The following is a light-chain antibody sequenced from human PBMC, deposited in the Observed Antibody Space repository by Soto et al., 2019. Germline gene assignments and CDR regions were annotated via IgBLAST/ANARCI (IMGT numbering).Light chain of an antibody. V-gene: IGKV3-20*01. J-gene: IGKJ1*01. CDR3: QQYGSPWWT. CDR1: QHVINDY. CDR2: GAS. Sequence: GLTQSPGILSLSPGERVTLSCRASQHVINDYLAWYQHKPGRAPRLLIYGASSRAAGTPDRVSGSGSGTDFTLAISRLEPEDFAVYYCQQYGSPWWTFGQGTEVE.